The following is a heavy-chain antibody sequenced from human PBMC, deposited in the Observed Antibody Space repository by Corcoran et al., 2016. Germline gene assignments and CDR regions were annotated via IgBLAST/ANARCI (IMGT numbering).Heavy chain of an antibody. D-gene: IGHD5-18*01. V-gene: IGHV3-7*01. Sequence: EVQLVESGGGLVQPGGSLRLSCAASGFTFSSYWMSWVRQAPGKGLEWVANIKQDGSEKYYVDSVKGRFTISRDNAKNPLYLQMNSLRAEDTAVYYCARDGHSYGYFYYYYGMDVWGQGTTVTVSS. CDR1: GFTFSSYW. CDR2: IKQDGSEK. CDR3: ARDGHSYGYFYYYYGMDV. J-gene: IGHJ6*02.